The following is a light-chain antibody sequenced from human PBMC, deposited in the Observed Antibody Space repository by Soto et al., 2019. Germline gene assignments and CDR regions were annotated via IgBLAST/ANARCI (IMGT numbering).Light chain of an antibody. Sequence: QSALTQPASVSGSPGQSITISCTGTSSDVGGYNYVSWYQHHPGKSPKLMFYDVSNRPSGVGKRFSRYKSGNTAYLTISGLQAEDEADYYCRSYTSSSTVVFGVGTKLPVL. CDR3: RSYTSSSTVV. V-gene: IGLV2-14*03. CDR2: DVS. CDR1: SSDVGGYNY. J-gene: IGLJ2*01.